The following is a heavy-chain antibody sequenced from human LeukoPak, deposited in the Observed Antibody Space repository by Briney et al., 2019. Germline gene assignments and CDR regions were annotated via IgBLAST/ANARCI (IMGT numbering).Heavy chain of an antibody. CDR1: GGSISSSSYY. V-gene: IGHV4-39*01. CDR2: IYYSGST. Sequence: SETLSLTCTASGGSISSSSYYWGWIRQPPGKGLEWIGSIYYSGSTYYNPSLKSRVTISVDTSKNQFSLKLSSVTAAATAVYYCARLSNYYYGSGSYLYYFDYWGQGTLVTVSS. CDR3: ARLSNYYYGSGSYLYYFDY. D-gene: IGHD3-10*01. J-gene: IGHJ4*02.